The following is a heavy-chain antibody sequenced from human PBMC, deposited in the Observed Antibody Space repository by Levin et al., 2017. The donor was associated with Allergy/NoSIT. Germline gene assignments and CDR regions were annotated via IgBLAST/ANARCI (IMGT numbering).Heavy chain of an antibody. CDR1: GFAFNTYS. J-gene: IGHJ4*02. D-gene: IGHD1-26*01. V-gene: IGHV3-21*01. Sequence: GESLKISCAASGFAFNTYSMNWVRQAPGKGMEWVSSLTSTSTYIYYADSIKGRFTIFRDNAKNSLYLQMNRLKVQDTAVYYCVRVAPHSKLGATSAPDYWGQGTLVTVSS. CDR2: LTSTSTYI. CDR3: VRVAPHSKLGATSAPDY.